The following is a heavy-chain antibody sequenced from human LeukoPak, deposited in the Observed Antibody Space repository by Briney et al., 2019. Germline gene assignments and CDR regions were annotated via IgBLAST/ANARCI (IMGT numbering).Heavy chain of an antibody. CDR2: IYDDNT. V-gene: IGHV3-23*01. CDR3: AKDLAMIVVVILDY. Sequence: PGGSLRLSCAASGFTFSSFSMIWVRQAPGKGLEWVSTIYDDNTYYADSVKGRFTISRDNSKNTLYLQMNSLRAEDTAVYYCAKDLAMIVVVILDYWGQGTLVTVSS. CDR1: GFTFSSFS. J-gene: IGHJ4*02. D-gene: IGHD3-22*01.